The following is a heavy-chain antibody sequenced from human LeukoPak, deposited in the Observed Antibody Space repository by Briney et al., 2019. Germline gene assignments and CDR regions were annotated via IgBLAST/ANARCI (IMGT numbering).Heavy chain of an antibody. CDR1: GGPLSGYF. CDR3: ARVSYHHASGRASDY. CDR2: TDHSGRA. V-gene: IGHV4-34*01. D-gene: IGHD3-10*01. J-gene: IGHJ4*02. Sequence: SSETLSLTCAVYGGPLSGYFWTWIRQPPGKGLEWLGETDHSGRADYNPSLKSRLIISVDMSKNQFSLRLRSVTAADTAVYYCARVSYHHASGRASDYWGQGTLITVSS.